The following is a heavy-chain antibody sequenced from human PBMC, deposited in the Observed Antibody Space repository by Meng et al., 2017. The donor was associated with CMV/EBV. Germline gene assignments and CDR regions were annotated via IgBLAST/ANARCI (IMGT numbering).Heavy chain of an antibody. CDR2: ISSSSSYI. J-gene: IGHJ4*02. CDR3: ALQGGDY. V-gene: IGHV3-21*01. CDR1: GFTFSSYS. D-gene: IGHD3-16*01. Sequence: GESLKISCAASGFTFSSYSMNWVRQAPGKGLEWVSSISSSSSYIYYADSVKGRFTISRDNAKNSLYLQMNSLRAEDTAAYYCALQGGDYWGQGTLVTVSS.